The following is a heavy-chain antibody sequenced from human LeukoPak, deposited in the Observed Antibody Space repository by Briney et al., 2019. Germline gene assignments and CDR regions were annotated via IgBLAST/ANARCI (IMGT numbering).Heavy chain of an antibody. CDR3: AREYSSGWYLDY. D-gene: IGHD6-19*01. CDR1: GYTFTGYY. V-gene: IGHV1-2*02. CDR2: INPNSGGT. J-gene: IGHJ4*02. Sequence: ASVKVSCKASGYTFTGYYMHWVRQAPGQGLEWMGWINPNSGGTNYAQKFQGRVTMTRDTSISTAYMELGRLRSDDTAVYYCAREYSSGWYLDYWGQGTLVTVSS.